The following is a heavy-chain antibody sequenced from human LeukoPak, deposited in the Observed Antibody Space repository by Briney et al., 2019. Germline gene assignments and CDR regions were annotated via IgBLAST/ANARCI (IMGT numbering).Heavy chain of an antibody. Sequence: SETLSLTCAVYGGSFSSYYWSWIRQPPGKGLEWIGLIYYSGSTNYNPSLKSRVTISVDTSKNQFSLKLSSVTAADTAVYYCARSSEGRYYYDSSGYSYYYYYMDVWGKGTTVTISS. V-gene: IGHV4-59*01. CDR3: ARSSEGRYYYDSSGYSYYYYYMDV. D-gene: IGHD3-22*01. CDR2: IYYSGST. CDR1: GGSFSSYY. J-gene: IGHJ6*03.